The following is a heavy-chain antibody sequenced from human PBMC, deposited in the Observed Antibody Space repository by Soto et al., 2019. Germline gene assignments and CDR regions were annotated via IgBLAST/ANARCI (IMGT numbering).Heavy chain of an antibody. J-gene: IGHJ6*02. CDR2: IYYSGST. CDR3: ARDGSYYSRPRHYYYYYGMDV. V-gene: IGHV4-59*01. Sequence: SETLSLTCTVADGSISSYYWSWIRQPPGKGLEWIGYIYYSGSTNYNPSLKSRVTISVDTSKNQFSLKLSSVTAADTAVYYCARDGSYYSRPRHYYYYYGMDVWGQGTTVTVSS. CDR1: DGSISSYY. D-gene: IGHD1-26*01.